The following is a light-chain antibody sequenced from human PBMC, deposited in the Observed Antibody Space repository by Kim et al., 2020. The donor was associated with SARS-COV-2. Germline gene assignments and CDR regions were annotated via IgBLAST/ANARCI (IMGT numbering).Light chain of an antibody. CDR1: QSISND. V-gene: IGKV3-15*01. J-gene: IGKJ1*01. Sequence: VSPGERATPPCRASQSISNDLAWYQQKPGQAPRLLVHGGSTRATGFPARFSGSGSGIEFTLTISSVQSEDFAVYYCQQYNNWPRTFGPGTKVDIK. CDR3: QQYNNWPRT. CDR2: GGS.